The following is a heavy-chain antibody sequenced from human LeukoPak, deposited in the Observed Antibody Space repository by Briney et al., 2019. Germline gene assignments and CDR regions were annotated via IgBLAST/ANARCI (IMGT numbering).Heavy chain of an antibody. Sequence: GGSLRLSCAASGFTFSSYWMHWVRQAPGKGLVWVSHINSDGSTTNYADSVKGRFTISRDNAKNTLYLQMNSLRAEDTAVYYCARGIGSGWCLDWGQGTPVTVSS. CDR1: GFTFSSYW. V-gene: IGHV3-74*01. CDR3: ARGIGSGWCLD. D-gene: IGHD6-19*01. J-gene: IGHJ4*02. CDR2: INSDGSTT.